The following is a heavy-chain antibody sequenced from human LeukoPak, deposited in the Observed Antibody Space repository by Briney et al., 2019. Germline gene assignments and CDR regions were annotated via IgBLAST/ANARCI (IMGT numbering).Heavy chain of an antibody. D-gene: IGHD3-22*01. J-gene: IGHJ4*02. CDR1: GFSMSVYW. Sequence: GGSLRLSCEASGFSMSVYWMSWVRQAPGKGLEWVGNIKQDGSERNYVDSVKGRFTISRDNAKKSLYLQKNSLRAEDTAVYYCARDWGAYYHFFDYWGQGTLVTVSS. CDR3: ARDWGAYYHFFDY. V-gene: IGHV3-7*01. CDR2: IKQDGSER.